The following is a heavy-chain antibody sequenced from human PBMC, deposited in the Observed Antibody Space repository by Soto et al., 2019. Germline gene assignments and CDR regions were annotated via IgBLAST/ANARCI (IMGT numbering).Heavy chain of an antibody. D-gene: IGHD3-3*01. Sequence: GGSLRLSCAASGFTFSSYSMNWVRQAPGKGLEWVSSISSSSSYIYYAASVKGRFTISRDNAKNSLYLQMNSLRDEATAVYYCSREKPRLGAFDIWRQGTMVTFSP. CDR1: GFTFSSYS. CDR2: ISSSSSYI. V-gene: IGHV3-21*01. CDR3: SREKPRLGAFDI. J-gene: IGHJ3*02.